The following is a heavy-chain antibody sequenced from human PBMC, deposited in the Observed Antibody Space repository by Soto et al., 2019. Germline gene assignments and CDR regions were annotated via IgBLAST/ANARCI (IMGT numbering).Heavy chain of an antibody. CDR3: ARCGYYDFWSGYEY. D-gene: IGHD3-3*01. J-gene: IGHJ4*02. CDR2: IKQDGSEK. Sequence: EVQLVESGGGLVQPGGSLRLSCAASGFTFSSYWMSWVRQAPGKGLEWVDNIKQDGSEKYYVDSVKGRFTISRDNAKNSLYLQMNSLRAEDTAVYYCARCGYYDFWSGYEYWGQGTLVTVSS. V-gene: IGHV3-7*01. CDR1: GFTFSSYW.